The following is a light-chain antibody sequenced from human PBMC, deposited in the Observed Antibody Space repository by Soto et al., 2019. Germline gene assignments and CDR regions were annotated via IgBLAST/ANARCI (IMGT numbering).Light chain of an antibody. V-gene: IGKV3-20*01. CDR1: QSVTSNY. Sequence: EIVLTQSPGTLSSSPGERATLSCRASQSVTSNYLAWYQQKPGQAPRLLIFGASIRAAGPPERFSGGGSGTDFTLTISRLEPEDFAVYYCQQYGSSPGTFGQGTKVEVK. CDR2: GAS. CDR3: QQYGSSPGT. J-gene: IGKJ1*01.